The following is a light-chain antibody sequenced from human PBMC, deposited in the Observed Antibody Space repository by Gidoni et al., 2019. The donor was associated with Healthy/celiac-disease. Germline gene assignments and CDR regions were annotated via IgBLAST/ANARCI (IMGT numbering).Light chain of an antibody. V-gene: IGKV3-11*01. CDR3: QQRSNWPLLT. Sequence: EIVLTQSPATLSLSPGERATLSCRASQSVSSYLAWYQQTPGQAPRLLIYDASNWATGIPARFSGSGSGTDFTLTISSLEPEDFAVYYCQQRSNWPLLTFXGXTKVEIK. J-gene: IGKJ4*01. CDR1: QSVSSY. CDR2: DAS.